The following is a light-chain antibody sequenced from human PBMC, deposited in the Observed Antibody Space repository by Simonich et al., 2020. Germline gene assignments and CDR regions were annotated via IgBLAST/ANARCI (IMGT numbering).Light chain of an antibody. CDR3: QQYYSTPPWT. J-gene: IGKJ1*01. CDR2: WAS. CDR1: QSVLYSSNNKNY. Sequence: DIVMTQSPDSLAVSLGERPTINCKSSQSVLYSSNNKNYLAWYQQKPGQPPKLLIYWASTRESGVPDRFSGSGSGTDFTLTISSLQAEDVAVYYCQQYYSTPPWTFGQGTKVEI. V-gene: IGKV4-1*01.